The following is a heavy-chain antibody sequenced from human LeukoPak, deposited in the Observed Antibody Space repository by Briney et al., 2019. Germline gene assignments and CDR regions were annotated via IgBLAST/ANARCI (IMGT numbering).Heavy chain of an antibody. CDR3: AKDSSYYYGSGSYSSY. CDR1: GFTFSSYA. D-gene: IGHD3-10*01. J-gene: IGHJ4*02. Sequence: GGSLRLSCAASGFTFSSYAMSWVRQAPGKGLEWVSAISGSGGSTYYADSVKGRFTISRDNSKNTLYLQMNSLRAEDTAVYYCAKDSSYYYGSGSYSSYWGQGTLVTVSS. CDR2: ISGSGGST. V-gene: IGHV3-23*01.